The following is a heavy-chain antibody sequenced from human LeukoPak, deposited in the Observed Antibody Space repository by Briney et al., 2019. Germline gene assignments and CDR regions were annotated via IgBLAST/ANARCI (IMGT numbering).Heavy chain of an antibody. CDR2: INHSGST. CDR1: GGSFSGYY. CDR3: ARSWGKLWFGESYYFDC. Sequence: PSETLFLTCAVYGGSFSGYYWSWIRQPPGKGLEWLGEINHSGSTNYNPSLKSRVTISVDTSKNQFSLKLSSVTAADTAVYYCARSWGKLWFGESYYFDCWGQGTLVTVSS. J-gene: IGHJ4*02. V-gene: IGHV4-34*01. D-gene: IGHD3-10*01.